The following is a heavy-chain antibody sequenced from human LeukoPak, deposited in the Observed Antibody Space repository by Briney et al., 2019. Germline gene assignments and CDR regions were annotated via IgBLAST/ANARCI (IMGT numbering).Heavy chain of an antibody. Sequence: ASVKVSCKVSGYTLTELSMHWVRQAPGKGLEWMGRFDPEDGETIYAQKFQGRVTMTADTSTDTVYMELSSLRSEDTAIYYCARIRDGYNDAYDIWGQGTVVTVPS. CDR3: ARIRDGYNDAYDI. CDR2: FDPEDGET. CDR1: GYTLTELS. V-gene: IGHV1-24*01. D-gene: IGHD5-24*01. J-gene: IGHJ3*02.